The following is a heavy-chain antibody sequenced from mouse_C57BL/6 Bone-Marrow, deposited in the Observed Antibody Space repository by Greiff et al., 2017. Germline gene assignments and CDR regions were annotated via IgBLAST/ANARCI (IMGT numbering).Heavy chain of an antibody. CDR2: INPNNGGT. CDR1: GYTFTDYY. CDR3: ARFYDWVYFDY. V-gene: IGHV1-26*01. Sequence: VQLQQSGPELVKPGASVKISCKASGYTFTDYYMNWVKQSHGKSLEWIGDINPNNGGTSYNQKFKGKATLTVDKSSSTAYMELRSLTSEDSAVYYCARFYDWVYFDYWGQGTTLTVSS. J-gene: IGHJ2*01. D-gene: IGHD2-4*01.